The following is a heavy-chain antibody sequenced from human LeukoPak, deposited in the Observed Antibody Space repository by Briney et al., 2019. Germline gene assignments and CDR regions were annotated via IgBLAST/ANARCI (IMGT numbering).Heavy chain of an antibody. CDR1: GFSFDDYG. D-gene: IGHD3-22*01. V-gene: IGHV3-20*04. CDR2: INWSGGST. CDR3: ARGLDSSGYG. J-gene: IGHJ4*02. Sequence: PGGSLRLSCAASGFSFDDYGMNWVRQAPGKGLEWVSGINWSGGSTDYADSVKGRFTISRDNAKNSLYLQMNSLRAEDTALYYCARGLDSSGYGWGQGTLVTVSS.